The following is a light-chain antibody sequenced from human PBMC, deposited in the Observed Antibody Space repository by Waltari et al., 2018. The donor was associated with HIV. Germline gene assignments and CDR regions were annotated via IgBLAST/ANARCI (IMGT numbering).Light chain of an antibody. CDR2: DVS. V-gene: IGLV2-14*03. J-gene: IGLJ1*01. CDR3: SSYTSSSTYV. Sequence: QSALTQPASVSGSPGQSITISCTGTSSDVGSTKYVSWHQQYPGEAPKLIIHDVSDRPSGMSNRFSGSKSGNMASLTISGLQTEDEADYYCSSYTSSSTYVFGTGTRVTVL. CDR1: SSDVGSTKY.